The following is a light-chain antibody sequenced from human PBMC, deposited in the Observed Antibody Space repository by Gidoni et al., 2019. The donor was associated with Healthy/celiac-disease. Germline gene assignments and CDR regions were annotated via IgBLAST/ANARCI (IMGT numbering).Light chain of an antibody. CDR2: KDS. CDR3: YSAADNNVV. V-gene: IGLV3-27*01. Sequence: SYELTQPSSVSVSPGQTARITCSGDVLAKKYARWFQQKPGQAPVLVIYKDSERPSGIAERFSGANSGTTVTLAISGAQVVDEADYYCYSAADNNVVFGGGTKLTVL. J-gene: IGLJ2*01. CDR1: VLAKKY.